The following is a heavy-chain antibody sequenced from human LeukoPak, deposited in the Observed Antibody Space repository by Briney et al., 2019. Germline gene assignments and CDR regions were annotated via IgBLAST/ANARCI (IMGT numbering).Heavy chain of an antibody. Sequence: GASLKVSCKASGYTFTSYYMHWVRQAPGQGLEWMGIINPSGGSTSYAQKFRGRVTMTRDTSTSTVYMELSSLRSEDTAVYYCARDPSCSSTSCYHDAFDIWGQGTMVTVSS. CDR1: GYTFTSYY. V-gene: IGHV1-46*03. CDR2: INPSGGST. J-gene: IGHJ3*02. D-gene: IGHD2-2*01. CDR3: ARDPSCSSTSCYHDAFDI.